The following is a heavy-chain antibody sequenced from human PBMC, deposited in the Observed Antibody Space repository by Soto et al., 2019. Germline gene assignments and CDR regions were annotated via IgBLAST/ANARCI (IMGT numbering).Heavy chain of an antibody. D-gene: IGHD3-3*01. J-gene: IGHJ6*02. CDR2: VYYMGAT. Sequence: WVGSVYYMGATYYNPSLRSRVTISVDMAKNQFSLNLNSVTAADTAVYYCARHLLGFFPNAMDVWGQGTSVTVSS. CDR3: ARHLLGFFPNAMDV. V-gene: IGHV4-39*01.